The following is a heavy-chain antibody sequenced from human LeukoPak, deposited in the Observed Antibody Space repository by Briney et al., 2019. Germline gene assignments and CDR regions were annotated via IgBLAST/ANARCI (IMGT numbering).Heavy chain of an antibody. J-gene: IGHJ4*02. CDR2: IVVGSGNT. V-gene: IGHV1-58*02. Sequence: SVKVSCKASGFTFTSSAMQWVRQARGQRLEWIGWIVVGSGNTNYAQKFQERVTITRDMSTSTAYMELSSLRSEDTAVYYCAANMYYCSGGSCSDYWGQGTLVTVSS. D-gene: IGHD2-15*01. CDR3: AANMYYCSGGSCSDY. CDR1: GFTFTSSA.